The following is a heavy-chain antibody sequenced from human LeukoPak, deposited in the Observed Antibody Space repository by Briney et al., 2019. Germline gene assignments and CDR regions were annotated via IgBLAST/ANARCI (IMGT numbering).Heavy chain of an antibody. Sequence: PSETLSLTCTVSGGSISSSSYYWGWIRQPPGKGLEWIGSIYYSGSTYYNPSLKSRVTISVDTSKNQFSLKLSSVTAADTAVYYCARGIWYSFARGGAFDIWGQGTMVTVSS. CDR1: GGSISSSSYY. J-gene: IGHJ3*02. D-gene: IGHD5-18*01. CDR2: IYYSGST. V-gene: IGHV4-39*01. CDR3: ARGIWYSFARGGAFDI.